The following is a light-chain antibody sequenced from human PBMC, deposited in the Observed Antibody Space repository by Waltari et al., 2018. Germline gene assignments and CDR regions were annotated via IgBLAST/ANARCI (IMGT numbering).Light chain of an antibody. CDR3: QQYNSYSGT. J-gene: IGKJ2*01. V-gene: IGKV1-5*03. CDR2: KAS. Sequence: DIQMTQSPSTLSASVGDIVTITCRASQSISSWLAWYQQKPGKVPKLLIHKASSLASGVPSRFSGSGSGTEFTLTISSLQPDDFATYYCQQYNSYSGTFGQGTKVEIK. CDR1: QSISSW.